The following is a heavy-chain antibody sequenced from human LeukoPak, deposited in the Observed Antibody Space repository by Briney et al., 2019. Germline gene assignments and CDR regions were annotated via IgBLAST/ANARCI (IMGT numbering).Heavy chain of an antibody. CDR1: GFTFSSYG. D-gene: IGHD2-2*01. CDR3: LGYCSRTSCLDAFDI. J-gene: IGHJ3*02. V-gene: IGHV3-23*01. CDR2: ISGSGGNT. Sequence: LPGGSLRLSCAVSGFTFSSYGMSWVRQAPGKGLEWVSGISGSGGNTYYADSVKGRFTISRDNSKNTLYLQMNSLRAEDTAVYYPLGYCSRTSCLDAFDIWGQGTMVTVSS.